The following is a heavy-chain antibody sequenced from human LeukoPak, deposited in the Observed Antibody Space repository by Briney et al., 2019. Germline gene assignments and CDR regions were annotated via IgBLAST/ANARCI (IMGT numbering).Heavy chain of an antibody. D-gene: IGHD6-6*01. CDR1: GFTFSSYG. Sequence: GGSLRLSCAASGFTFSSYGMHWVRQAPGKGLEWVAFIRYDGSNKYYADSVKGRFTISRDNPKNTLYLQMNSLRAEDTAVYYCAKDSIAARPRTLDYWGQGTLVTVSS. J-gene: IGHJ4*02. CDR3: AKDSIAARPRTLDY. V-gene: IGHV3-30*02. CDR2: IRYDGSNK.